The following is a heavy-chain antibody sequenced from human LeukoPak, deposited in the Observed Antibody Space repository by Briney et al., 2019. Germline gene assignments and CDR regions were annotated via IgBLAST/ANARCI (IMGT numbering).Heavy chain of an antibody. J-gene: IGHJ5*02. CDR2: IYYSGST. Sequence: SETLSLTCTVSGGSISSHYWSWIRQPPGKGLEWIGYIYYSGSTNYNPSHKSRVTISVDTSKNQFSLKLSSVTAADTAVYYCAGYSNYRITNWFDPWGQGTLVTVSS. CDR3: AGYSNYRITNWFDP. V-gene: IGHV4-59*11. CDR1: GGSISSHY. D-gene: IGHD4-11*01.